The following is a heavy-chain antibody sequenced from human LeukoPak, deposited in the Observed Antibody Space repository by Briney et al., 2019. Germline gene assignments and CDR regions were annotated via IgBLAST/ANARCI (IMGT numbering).Heavy chain of an antibody. J-gene: IGHJ4*02. Sequence: GRSLRLSCAASGFTFSDYYMSWIRQAPGKGLEWVSYISSSGSTIYYADSVKGRFTISRDNAKNSLYLQMNSLGAEDTAVYYCARVAGDCGGDCYAFDYWGQGTLVTVSS. D-gene: IGHD2-21*02. CDR2: ISSSGSTI. V-gene: IGHV3-11*01. CDR3: ARVAGDCGGDCYAFDY. CDR1: GFTFSDYY.